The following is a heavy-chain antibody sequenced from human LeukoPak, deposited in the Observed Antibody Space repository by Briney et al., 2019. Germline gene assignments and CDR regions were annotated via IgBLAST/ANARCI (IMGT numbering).Heavy chain of an antibody. Sequence: GGSLRLSCAASGFTFSSYGMHWVRQAPGKGLEWVSAISGSGGSTYYADSVKGRFTISRDNSKNTLYLQMNSLRAEDTAVYYCAKDPYTPHDAFDIWGQGTMVTVSS. CDR3: AKDPYTPHDAFDI. D-gene: IGHD2-2*02. CDR2: ISGSGGST. CDR1: GFTFSSYG. V-gene: IGHV3-23*01. J-gene: IGHJ3*02.